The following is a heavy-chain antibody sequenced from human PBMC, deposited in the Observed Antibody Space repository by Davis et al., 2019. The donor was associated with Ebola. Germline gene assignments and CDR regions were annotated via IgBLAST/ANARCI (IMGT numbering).Heavy chain of an antibody. CDR3: ARQYCSDTTCYTDAFDV. D-gene: IGHD2-2*02. CDR2: VAYDVVTT. J-gene: IGHJ3*01. V-gene: IGHV3-30*03. CDR1: GFTFSLHG. Sequence: PGGSLRLSCAASGFTFSLHGMHWVRQAPGKGLEWVAVVAYDVVTTYYADSVRGRFTISRDNAKNSLYLQMNSLRAEDTAVYYCARQYCSDTTCYTDAFDVWGQGTWVTVSS.